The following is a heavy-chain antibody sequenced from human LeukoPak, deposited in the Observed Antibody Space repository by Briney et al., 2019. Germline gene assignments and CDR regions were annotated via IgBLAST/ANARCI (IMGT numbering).Heavy chain of an antibody. J-gene: IGHJ4*02. CDR3: ARDIVRGGSYGLFDY. Sequence: ASVKVSCKASGYTFTGYYIHWVRQAPGQGLEWMGWINPNSGGTNYAQKFQGRVTMTRDTSISTAYMELSRLRSDDTAVYYCARDIVRGGSYGLFDYWGQGTLVTVSS. V-gene: IGHV1-2*02. CDR2: INPNSGGT. D-gene: IGHD1-26*01. CDR1: GYTFTGYY.